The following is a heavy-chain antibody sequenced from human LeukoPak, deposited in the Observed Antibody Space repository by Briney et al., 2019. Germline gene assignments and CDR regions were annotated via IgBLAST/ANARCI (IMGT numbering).Heavy chain of an antibody. CDR2: ISGSGGST. CDR3: ARDDDDSRAFNI. CDR1: GFTFSSYA. Sequence: GGSLRLSCAASGFTFSSYAMSWVRQAPGKGLEWVSAISGSGGSTYYADSVKGRFTISRDNSKNTLYLQMNSLRAEDTAVYYCARDDDDSRAFNIWGQGTMVTVSS. J-gene: IGHJ3*02. V-gene: IGHV3-23*01. D-gene: IGHD3-22*01.